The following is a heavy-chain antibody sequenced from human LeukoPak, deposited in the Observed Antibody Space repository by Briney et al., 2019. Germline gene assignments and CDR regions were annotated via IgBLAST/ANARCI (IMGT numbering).Heavy chain of an antibody. D-gene: IGHD3-22*01. CDR2: IGSSSSTI. V-gene: IGHV3-48*01. CDR1: GFTFSSYN. Sequence: GGSLRLSCAASGFTFSSYNMNWVRQAPGKGLEWVSYIGSSSSTIYYADSVKGRFTISRDNAKNSLYLQMNSLRAEDTAVYYCARDHHRRLYDSQARDTFDIWGQGTMVTVSS. J-gene: IGHJ3*02. CDR3: ARDHHRRLYDSQARDTFDI.